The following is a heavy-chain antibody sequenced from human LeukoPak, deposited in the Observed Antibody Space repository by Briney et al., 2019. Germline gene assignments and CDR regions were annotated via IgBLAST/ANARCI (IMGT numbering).Heavy chain of an antibody. J-gene: IGHJ4*02. D-gene: IGHD3-3*01. CDR3: ARDEDNDFWSGGGDY. Sequence: QAGGSLRLSCAASGFTFSSYAMHWVRQAPGKGLEWVAVISYDGSNKYYADSVKGRFTISRDNSKNTLYLQMNSLRVEDTAVYYCARDEDNDFWSGGGDYWGQGTLVTVSS. V-gene: IGHV3-30-3*01. CDR1: GFTFSSYA. CDR2: ISYDGSNK.